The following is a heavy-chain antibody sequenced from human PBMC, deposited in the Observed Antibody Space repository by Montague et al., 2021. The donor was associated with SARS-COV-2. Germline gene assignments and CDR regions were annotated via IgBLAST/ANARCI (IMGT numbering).Heavy chain of an antibody. CDR3: ARGGYGGWTGYYFDY. CDR2: IHHSGST. J-gene: IGHJ4*02. V-gene: IGHV4-4*02. CDR1: GGSISSSNW. Sequence: SETLSLTCAVSGGSISSSNWWIEEIHHSGSTNYNPSLKSRVTMSVDRSKNHFSLRLSSVTAADTAMYYCARGGYGGWTGYYFDYWGQGTLVTVSS. D-gene: IGHD4/OR15-4a*01.